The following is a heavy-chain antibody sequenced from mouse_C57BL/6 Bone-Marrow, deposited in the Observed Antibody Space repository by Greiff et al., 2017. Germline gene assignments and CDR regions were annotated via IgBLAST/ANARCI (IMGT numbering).Heavy chain of an antibody. CDR2: IYPSDSET. V-gene: IGHV1-61*01. Sequence: QVQLKQPGAELVRPGSSVKLSCKASGYTFTSYWIDWVKQRPGQGLEWIGNIYPSDSETHYNQKFKDKATLTVDKSSSTAYMQLRSLTSEDSAVYYCARGDYYGSSAFDYWGQGTTLTVSS. D-gene: IGHD1-1*01. J-gene: IGHJ2*01. CDR3: ARGDYYGSSAFDY. CDR1: GYTFTSYW.